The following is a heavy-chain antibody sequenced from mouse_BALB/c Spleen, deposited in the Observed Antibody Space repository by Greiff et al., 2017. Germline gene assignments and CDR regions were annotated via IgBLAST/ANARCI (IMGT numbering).Heavy chain of an antibody. Sequence: EVQLQESGGGLVQPGGSLRLSCATSGFTFTDYYMSWVRQPPGKALEWLGFIRNKANGYTTEYSASVKGRFTISRDNSQSILYLQMNTLRAEDSATYYCARDRYFDYWGQGTTLTVSS. CDR2: IRNKANGYTT. CDR1: GFTFTDYY. CDR3: ARDRYFDY. V-gene: IGHV7-3*02. J-gene: IGHJ2*01.